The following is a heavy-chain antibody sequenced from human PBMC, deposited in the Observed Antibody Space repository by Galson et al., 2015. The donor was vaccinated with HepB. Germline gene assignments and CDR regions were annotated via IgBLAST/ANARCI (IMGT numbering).Heavy chain of an antibody. CDR1: GGSISSYY. V-gene: IGHV4-59*01. Sequence: LSLTCTVSGGSISSYYWSWIRQPPGKGLEWIGYIYYSGSTNYNPSLKSRVTISVDTSKNQFSLKLSSVTAADTAVYYCAGVLRYFDWYDIDYWGQGTLVTVSS. CDR3: AGVLRYFDWYDIDY. J-gene: IGHJ4*02. CDR2: IYYSGST. D-gene: IGHD3-9*01.